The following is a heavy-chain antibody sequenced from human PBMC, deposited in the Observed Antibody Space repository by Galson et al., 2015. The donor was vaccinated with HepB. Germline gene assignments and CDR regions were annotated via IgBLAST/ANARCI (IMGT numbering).Heavy chain of an antibody. CDR1: GFTFSRHA. V-gene: IGHV3-30*07. CDR2: ISSDYTSK. J-gene: IGHJ4*02. CDR3: ASDCDGSGSFYNMLGY. Sequence: SLRLSCAVSGFTFSRHAFHWVRQAPGRGLEWVALISSDYTSKFYADSVMGRLTISGDNSKDTVYLQMNSLRDEDTAVYYCASDCDGSGSFYNMLGYWGQGTMVTVSS. D-gene: IGHD3-10*01.